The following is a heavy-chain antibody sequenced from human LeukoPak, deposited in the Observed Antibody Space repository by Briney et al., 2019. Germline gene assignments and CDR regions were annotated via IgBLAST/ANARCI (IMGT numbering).Heavy chain of an antibody. Sequence: RAGGSLRLSCEVSGFTFSSYSMNWVRQAPGRGLEWVSYISDRGTTVKYADSVKGRFTISRDNAKNSLYLQMSSLRAEDTAVYYCATPREAGQVGYFYGMNVWGQGTTVTVSS. CDR3: ATPREAGQVGYFYGMNV. CDR1: GFTFSSYS. J-gene: IGHJ6*02. D-gene: IGHD2-21*01. V-gene: IGHV3-21*01. CDR2: ISDRGTTV.